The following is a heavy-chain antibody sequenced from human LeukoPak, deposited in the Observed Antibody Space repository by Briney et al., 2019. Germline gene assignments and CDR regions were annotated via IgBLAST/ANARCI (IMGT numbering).Heavy chain of an antibody. Sequence: PGGSLRLSCAASGFRFSTYWMHWLRQAPGKGLVWVSRITSDGSYTNYADSVKGRFTISRDNAKKTLYLQMNSLRVEDTAIYYCTRPSAGGGLASDYWGQGTLVTVSS. CDR2: ITSDGSYT. D-gene: IGHD3-10*01. V-gene: IGHV3-74*01. CDR3: TRPSAGGGLASDY. CDR1: GFRFSTYW. J-gene: IGHJ4*02.